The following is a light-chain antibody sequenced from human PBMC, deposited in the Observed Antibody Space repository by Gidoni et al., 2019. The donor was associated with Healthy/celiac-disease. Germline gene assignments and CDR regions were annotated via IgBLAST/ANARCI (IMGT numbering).Light chain of an antibody. CDR2: DAS. J-gene: IGKJ5*01. CDR1: QDISNY. CDR3: QQYDNLPLA. Sequence: DIQMAQSPSSLSASVGDRVTITCQASQDISNYLNWYQQKPGKAPKLLIYDASNLETGVPSRFSGMGSGTDFTFTISSRQPEDIATYYCQQYDNLPLAFGQGTRLEIK. V-gene: IGKV1-33*01.